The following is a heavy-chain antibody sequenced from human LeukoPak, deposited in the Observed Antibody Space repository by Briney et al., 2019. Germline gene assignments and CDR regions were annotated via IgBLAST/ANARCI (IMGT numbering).Heavy chain of an antibody. D-gene: IGHD5-18*01. J-gene: IGHJ4*02. V-gene: IGHV4-34*01. CDR2: INHSGST. CDR3: ARSERYSYGFDY. CDR1: GGSFSGYY. Sequence: SETLSLTCAVYGGSFSGYYWSWIRQPPGKGLEWIGEINHSGSTNYNPSLKSRVTISVDTSKNQFSLKLSSVTAADTAVYYCARSERYSYGFDYWAREPWSPSPQ.